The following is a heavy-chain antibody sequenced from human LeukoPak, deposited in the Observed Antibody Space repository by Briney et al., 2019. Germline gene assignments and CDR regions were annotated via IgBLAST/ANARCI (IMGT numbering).Heavy chain of an antibody. CDR3: ARDSPRYFDWLSAYYYYYGMDV. Sequence: ASVKVSCKASGYTFTSYGISWVRQAPGQGLEWMGWISAYNGNTNYAQKLQGRATMTTDTSTSTAYMELRSLRSDDTAVYYCARDSPRYFDWLSAYYYYYGMDVWGQGTTVTVSS. CDR2: ISAYNGNT. V-gene: IGHV1-18*01. CDR1: GYTFTSYG. D-gene: IGHD3-9*01. J-gene: IGHJ6*02.